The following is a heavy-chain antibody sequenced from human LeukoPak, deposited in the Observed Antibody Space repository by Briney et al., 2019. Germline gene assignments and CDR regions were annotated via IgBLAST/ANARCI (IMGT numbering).Heavy chain of an antibody. Sequence: PGGSLRLSCAASGFTFSSYAMHWVRQAPGKGLEWVAVMSYDGSNKYYADSVKGRFTISRDNSKNTLYLQMNSLRAEDTAVYYCASGGGGDYYYYGMDVWGQGTTVTVSS. J-gene: IGHJ6*02. D-gene: IGHD2-15*01. CDR1: GFTFSSYA. V-gene: IGHV3-30-3*01. CDR2: MSYDGSNK. CDR3: ASGGGGDYYYYGMDV.